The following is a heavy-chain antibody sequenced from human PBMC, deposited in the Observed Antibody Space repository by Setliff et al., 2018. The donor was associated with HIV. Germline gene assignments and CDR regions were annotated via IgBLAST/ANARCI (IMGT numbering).Heavy chain of an antibody. V-gene: IGHV1-2*02. J-gene: IGHJ4*02. CDR3: ARDGIAVAGTLPFDY. CDR2: INPNSGGT. Sequence: ASVKVSCKASAYSFSKYGISWVRQAPGQGLEWMGWINPNSGGTNYAQKFQGRVTMTRDTSITTAYMELSRLRSDDTAVYYCARDGIAVAGTLPFDYWGQGTLVTVSS. CDR1: AYSFSKYG. D-gene: IGHD6-19*01.